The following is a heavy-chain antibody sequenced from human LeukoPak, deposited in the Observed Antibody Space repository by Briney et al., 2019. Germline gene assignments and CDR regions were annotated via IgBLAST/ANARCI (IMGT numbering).Heavy chain of an antibody. CDR2: IKQDGSEK. CDR3: ARAHSGSYRVYYAYGMDV. J-gene: IGHJ6*02. Sequence: GGSLRLSCAASGFTFSSYWMSWVRQAPGKGLEWVASIKQDGSEKYYVDSVEGRFTISRDNAKNSLYLQMNSLRAEDTAVYYCARAHSGSYRVYYAYGMDVWGQGTTVTVSS. CDR1: GFTFSSYW. V-gene: IGHV3-7*01. D-gene: IGHD1-26*01.